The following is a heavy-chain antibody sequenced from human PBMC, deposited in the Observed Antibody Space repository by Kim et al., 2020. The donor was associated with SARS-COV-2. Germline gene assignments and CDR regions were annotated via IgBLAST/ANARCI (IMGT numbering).Heavy chain of an antibody. CDR3: ARELAAAGLEDY. Sequence: YYVDSVKGRFTISRDNAKNSLYRQMNRLRAEDTAVYYCARELAAAGLEDYWGQGTLVTVSS. D-gene: IGHD6-13*01. V-gene: IGHV3-7*01. J-gene: IGHJ4*02.